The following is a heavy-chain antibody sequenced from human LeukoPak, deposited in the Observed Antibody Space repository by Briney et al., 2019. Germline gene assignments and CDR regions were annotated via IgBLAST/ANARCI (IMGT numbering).Heavy chain of an antibody. V-gene: IGHV4-4*07. CDR3: ARGGADSWSGYSHLNWFDP. J-gene: IGHJ5*02. D-gene: IGHD3-3*01. CDR2: IYTSGST. CDR1: GGSISSYY. Sequence: SETLSLTCTVSGGSISSYYWSWIRQPAGKGLEWIGRIYTSGSTNYNPSLKSRVTMSVDTSKNQFSLKLSSVTAADTAVYYCARGGADSWSGYSHLNWFDPWGQGTLVTVSS.